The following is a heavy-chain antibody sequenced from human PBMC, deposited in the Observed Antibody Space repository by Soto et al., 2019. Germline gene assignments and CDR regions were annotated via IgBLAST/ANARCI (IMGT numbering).Heavy chain of an antibody. V-gene: IGHV1-2*04. CDR3: ARGSWMDETDALTGDWNDYSMDV. D-gene: IGHD1-1*01. J-gene: IGHJ6*02. CDR2: INPKSGGI. CDR1: GYTLKGWY. Sequence: GASVKVSCKASGYTLKGWYMHWVRQAPGQGLEWMGWINPKSGGIKYERKFQGSVSMTRDTATNTAYMEPSSLSSNDTAVYYCARGSWMDETDALTGDWNDYSMDVWGQGTTVTVSS.